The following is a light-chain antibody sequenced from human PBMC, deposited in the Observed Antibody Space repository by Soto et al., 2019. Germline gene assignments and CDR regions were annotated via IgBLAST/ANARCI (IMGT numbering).Light chain of an antibody. Sequence: EVVLTQSPGTLSLSPGERATLSCRASQNVYINSLAWYQQKPGQPPRLLIYGASTRAAAMPDRFSGSGSGVDFTISIEGLDPEDFEIYYCQKYGDTPLTLGPGTRVD. J-gene: IGKJ3*01. CDR1: QNVYINS. CDR2: GAS. CDR3: QKYGDTPLT. V-gene: IGKV3-20*01.